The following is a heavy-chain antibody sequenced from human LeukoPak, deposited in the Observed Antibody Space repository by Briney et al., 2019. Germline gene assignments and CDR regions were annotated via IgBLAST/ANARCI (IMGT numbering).Heavy chain of an antibody. CDR1: GYTFTSYD. CDR3: AREGDYDYVWGSLDLDY. V-gene: IGHV1-2*02. D-gene: IGHD3-16*01. J-gene: IGHJ4*02. Sequence: GASVKVSCKASGYTFTSYDINWVRQATGQGLEWMGWINPNSGGTNYAQKFQGRVTMTRDTSISTAYMELSRLRSDDTAVYYCAREGDYDYVWGSLDLDYWGQGTLVTVSS. CDR2: INPNSGGT.